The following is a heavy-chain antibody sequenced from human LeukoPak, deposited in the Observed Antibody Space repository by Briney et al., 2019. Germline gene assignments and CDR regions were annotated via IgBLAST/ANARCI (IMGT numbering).Heavy chain of an antibody. CDR1: GYTFTSYY. CDR3: ARAPLRYFDY. Sequence: GASVKVSCKASGYTFTSYYMHWVRQAPGQGLEWMGISNPSGGSTSYAQKFQGRVTKTRDMSTSTVYMELSSLRSEDTAVYYCARAPLRYFDYWGQGTLVTISS. J-gene: IGHJ4*02. CDR2: SNPSGGST. V-gene: IGHV1-46*01.